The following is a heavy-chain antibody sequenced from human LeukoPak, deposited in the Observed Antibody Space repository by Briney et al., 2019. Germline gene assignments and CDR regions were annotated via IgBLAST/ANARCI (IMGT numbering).Heavy chain of an antibody. D-gene: IGHD2-15*01. V-gene: IGHV3-9*01. Sequence: GGSLRLSCAASGFTFDDYAMHWVRQAPGKGLEWVSGISWNSGSIGYADSVKGRFTISRDNAKNSLYLQMNSLRAEDTALYYCAKDVSGGSSGYYYGMDVWGQGTTVTVSS. CDR2: ISWNSGSI. CDR1: GFTFDDYA. J-gene: IGHJ6*02. CDR3: AKDVSGGSSGYYYGMDV.